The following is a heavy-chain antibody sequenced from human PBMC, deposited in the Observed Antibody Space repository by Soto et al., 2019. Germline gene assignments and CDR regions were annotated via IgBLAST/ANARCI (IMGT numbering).Heavy chain of an antibody. J-gene: IGHJ5*02. V-gene: IGHV4-59*01. Sequence: SETLSLTCTVSGGSIFSFYWTWIRQPPGKGLEWIGNVYYSASTNCNPSLKSRITISVDTSKNQFSLNLSSVTAADTAVYYCARVPAASGWFDPWGQGTLVTVSS. D-gene: IGHD2-15*01. CDR1: GGSIFSFY. CDR2: VYYSAST. CDR3: ARVPAASGWFDP.